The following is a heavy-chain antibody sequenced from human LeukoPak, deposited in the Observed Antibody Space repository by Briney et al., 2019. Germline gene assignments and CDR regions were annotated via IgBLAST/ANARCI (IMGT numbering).Heavy chain of an antibody. V-gene: IGHV3-48*03. D-gene: IGHD3-22*01. CDR3: ARVNPISSGFYAY. J-gene: IGHJ4*02. CDR1: GFTFSSYE. Sequence: PGGSLRLSCAASGFTFSSYEMNWVRQAPGKGLEWVSYISSSGSTIYYADFVKGRFTISRDNAKNSLYLQMNSLRAEDTAVYYCARVNPISSGFYAYWGQGTPVTVPS. CDR2: ISSSGSTI.